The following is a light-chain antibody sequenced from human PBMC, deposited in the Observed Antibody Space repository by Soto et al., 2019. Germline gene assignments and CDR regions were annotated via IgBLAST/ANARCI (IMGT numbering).Light chain of an antibody. CDR1: QSVSSSY. Sequence: EIVLTQSPGTLSLSPGERATLSCRASQSVSSSYLAWYQQKPGQAPRLLIYGASSRATDIPDRFSGSESGTEFTLTISRLEPEDFAVYYCQQYGSSPRTFGQGTKVEIK. CDR3: QQYGSSPRT. V-gene: IGKV3-20*01. J-gene: IGKJ1*01. CDR2: GAS.